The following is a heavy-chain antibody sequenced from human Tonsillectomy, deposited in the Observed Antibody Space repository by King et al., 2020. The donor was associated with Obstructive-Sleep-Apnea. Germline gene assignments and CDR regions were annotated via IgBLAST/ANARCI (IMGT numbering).Heavy chain of an antibody. CDR1: GGSISSSSYY. CDR3: ARVPSGIVVAGSPFDY. V-gene: IGHV4-39*07. Sequence: LQLQESGPGLVKPSETLSLTCTVSGGSISSSSYYWGWIRQPAGKGLEWIGTIYYSGSTYYNPSLQSRVTISVDTSKNQFSLKLSSVTAADTAVYYCARVPSGIVVAGSPFDYWGQGTLVTVSS. D-gene: IGHD6-19*01. J-gene: IGHJ4*02. CDR2: IYYSGST.